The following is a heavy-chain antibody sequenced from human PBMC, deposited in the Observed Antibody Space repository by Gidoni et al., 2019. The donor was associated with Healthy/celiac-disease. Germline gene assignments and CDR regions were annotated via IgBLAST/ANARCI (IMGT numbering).Heavy chain of an antibody. CDR2: INPSGGST. CDR3: AREVGGSGFSPPGVHFDY. V-gene: IGHV1-46*01. J-gene: IGHJ4*02. Sequence: QVQLVQSGAEVKKPGASVKVSCKASGYTFTSYYMHWVRQAPGQGLEWMGIINPSGGSTSYAQKFQGRVTMTRDTSTSTVYMELSSLRSEDTAVYYCAREVGGSGFSPPGVHFDYWGQGTLVTVSS. D-gene: IGHD6-19*01. CDR1: GYTFTSYY.